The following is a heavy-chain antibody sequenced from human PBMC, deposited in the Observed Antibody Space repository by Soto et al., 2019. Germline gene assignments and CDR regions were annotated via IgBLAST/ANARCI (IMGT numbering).Heavy chain of an antibody. D-gene: IGHD3-22*01. V-gene: IGHV1-69*10. Sequence: ASVKVSCKASGGTFSSYAISWVRQAPGQGLEWMGGIIPILGIANYAQKFQGRVTITADKSTSTAYMELSSLRSEDTAVYYCARDRNYDSSVHHAFDIWGQGTMVTVSS. CDR1: GGTFSSYA. J-gene: IGHJ3*02. CDR3: ARDRNYDSSVHHAFDI. CDR2: IIPILGIA.